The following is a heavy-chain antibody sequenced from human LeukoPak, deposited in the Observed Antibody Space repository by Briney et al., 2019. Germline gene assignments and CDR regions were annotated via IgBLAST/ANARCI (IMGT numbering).Heavy chain of an antibody. CDR2: IIPILGIA. D-gene: IGHD3-9*01. Sequence: SVKVSSMASGGTFSSYAISWVRQAPGQGVERMGRIIPILGIANYAQKFQGRVTITADKSTSTAYMELSSLRSEDTAVYYCAYYDILTGYYDVDYWGQGTLVTVSS. CDR1: GGTFSSYA. CDR3: AYYDILTGYYDVDY. J-gene: IGHJ4*02. V-gene: IGHV1-69*04.